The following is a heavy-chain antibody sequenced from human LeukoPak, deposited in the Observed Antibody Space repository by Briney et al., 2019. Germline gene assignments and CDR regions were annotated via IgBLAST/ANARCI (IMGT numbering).Heavy chain of an antibody. CDR1: GGSIHGYF. CDR2: SYYTGST. D-gene: IGHD3-22*01. V-gene: IGHV4-59*01. Sequence: SETLSLTCSVSGGSIHGYFWHWIRQTPGKGLEWLGYSYYTGSTHYNPSLKNRVTMSVDTSKNQFSLKLSSVTAADTAVYYCARGGWNKFDYWGQGTLVTVSS. J-gene: IGHJ4*02. CDR3: ARGGWNKFDY.